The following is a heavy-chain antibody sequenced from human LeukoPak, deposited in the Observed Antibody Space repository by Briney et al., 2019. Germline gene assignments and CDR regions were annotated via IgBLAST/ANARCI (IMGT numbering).Heavy chain of an antibody. D-gene: IGHD3-16*02. Sequence: GASVKVSCKAPGYTFTSYAMNWVRQAPGQGLEWMGWINTNTGNPTYAQGFTGRFVFSLDTSVSTAYLQISSLKAEDTAVYYCARGGFYDYVWGSYRHTVGEFDYWGQGTLVTVSS. CDR2: INTNTGNP. J-gene: IGHJ4*02. V-gene: IGHV7-4-1*02. CDR1: GYTFTSYA. CDR3: ARGGFYDYVWGSYRHTVGEFDY.